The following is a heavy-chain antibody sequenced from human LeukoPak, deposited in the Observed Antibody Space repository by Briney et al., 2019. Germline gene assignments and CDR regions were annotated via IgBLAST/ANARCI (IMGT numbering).Heavy chain of an antibody. CDR3: ARGIGDYSGSYTDY. J-gene: IGHJ4*02. Sequence: ASVKVSCKASGGTSSSYAISWVRQAPGQGLEWMGGIIPIFGTANYAQKFQGRVTITADESTSTAYMELSSLRSEDTAVYYCARGIGDYSGSYTDYWGQGTLVTVSS. CDR2: IIPIFGTA. V-gene: IGHV1-69*13. D-gene: IGHD6-13*01. CDR1: GGTSSSYA.